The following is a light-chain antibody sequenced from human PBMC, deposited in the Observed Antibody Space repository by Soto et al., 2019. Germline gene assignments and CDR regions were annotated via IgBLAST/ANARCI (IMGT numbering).Light chain of an antibody. Sequence: DIQMTQSTSTLSGSVGDRVTITRRASQTISSWLAWYQQKPGKAPKLLIYKASTLKSGVPSRFRGSGSGTEFTLTISRLQPDDVETDYCQHYNSYSEAFGQGTQVDIK. CDR3: QHYNSYSEA. V-gene: IGKV1-5*03. J-gene: IGKJ1*01. CDR2: KAS. CDR1: QTISSW.